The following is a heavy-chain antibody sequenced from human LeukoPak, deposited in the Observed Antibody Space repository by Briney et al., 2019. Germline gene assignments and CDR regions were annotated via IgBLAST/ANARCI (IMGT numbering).Heavy chain of an antibody. Sequence: GGSLRLSSAASGFSFSSYEMNWVRQAPGKGLEWVSYISTGGNTIYYADSVKGRFTISRDNAKNSLYLQMNSLRAEDTAVYYCAREGGGFDGDYWGQGTLVTVSS. CDR2: ISTGGNTI. D-gene: IGHD3-16*01. V-gene: IGHV3-48*03. CDR1: GFSFSSYE. J-gene: IGHJ4*02. CDR3: AREGGGFDGDY.